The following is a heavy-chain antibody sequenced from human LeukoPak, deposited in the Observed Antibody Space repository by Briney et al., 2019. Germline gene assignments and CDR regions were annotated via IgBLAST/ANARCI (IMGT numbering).Heavy chain of an antibody. CDR3: ARARRRVSPLDY. CDR1: RFTFSDYY. J-gene: IGHJ4*02. CDR2: ISSSSSYT. Sequence: GGTQRLSCAASRFTFSDYYMSWIRQAPGKGLEWVSYISSSSSYTNYADSVKGRFTISRDNAKNSLYLQMNSLRAEDTAVYYCARARRRVSPLDYLLQRTLASVSS. V-gene: IGHV3-11*05. D-gene: IGHD6-6*01.